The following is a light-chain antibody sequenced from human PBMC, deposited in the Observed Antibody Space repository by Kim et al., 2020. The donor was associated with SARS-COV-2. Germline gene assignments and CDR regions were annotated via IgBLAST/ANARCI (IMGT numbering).Light chain of an antibody. CDR3: QQTYISPVT. J-gene: IGKJ3*01. CDR1: QNINSR. CDR2: AAS. Sequence: ESVGDRVTSTCRTSQNINSRLNWYHQKPGRAPKLLIYAASTLQGGVPSRFSGSGSETNFTLTISSLRPENFATYFCQQTYISPVTFGPGTKVDIK. V-gene: IGKV1-39*01.